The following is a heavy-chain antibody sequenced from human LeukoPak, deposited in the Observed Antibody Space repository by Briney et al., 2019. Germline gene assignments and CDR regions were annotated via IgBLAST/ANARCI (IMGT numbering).Heavy chain of an antibody. D-gene: IGHD5-24*01. CDR2: IRYDGSNK. J-gene: IGHJ4*02. CDR3: ARPSPPGDGYNLPDH. CDR1: GFTFSSYG. Sequence: GGSLRLSCAASGFTFSSYGMHWVRQAPGKGLEWVAFIRYDGSNKYYADSVKGRFTISRDNSKNTLFLQMNNLRSEDTAVYFCARPSPPGDGYNLPDHWGQGTLVTVSS. V-gene: IGHV3-30*02.